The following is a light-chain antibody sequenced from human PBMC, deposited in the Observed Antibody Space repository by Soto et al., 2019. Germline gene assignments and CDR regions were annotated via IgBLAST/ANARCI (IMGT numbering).Light chain of an antibody. Sequence: EIVLTQSPATLSLSPGERATLSCRASQSVSSYLAWYQQKPGQAPRLLIYDASNRATGIPARFSGSGSGTDFTLTINGLEPEDFAVYYCQQRSKWPLTFGGGTKVEIK. J-gene: IGKJ4*01. CDR3: QQRSKWPLT. V-gene: IGKV3-11*01. CDR2: DAS. CDR1: QSVSSY.